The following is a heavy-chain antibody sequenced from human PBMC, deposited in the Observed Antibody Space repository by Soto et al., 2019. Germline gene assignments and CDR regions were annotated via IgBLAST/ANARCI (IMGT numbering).Heavy chain of an antibody. D-gene: IGHD3-3*01. CDR1: GFTFSSYS. J-gene: IGHJ5*02. CDR2: ISSSSSYI. V-gene: IGHV3-21*01. CDR3: ASTIWSGYNAFDP. Sequence: GGSLRLSCAASGFTFSSYSMNWVRQAPGKGLEWVSSISSSSSYIYYADSVKGRFTISRDNAKNSLYLQMNSLRAEDTAVYYCASTIWSGYNAFDPWGQGTLVTVSS.